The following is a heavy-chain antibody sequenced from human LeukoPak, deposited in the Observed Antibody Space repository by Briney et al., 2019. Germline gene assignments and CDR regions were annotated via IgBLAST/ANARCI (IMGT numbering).Heavy chain of an antibody. J-gene: IGHJ4*02. V-gene: IGHV3-48*01. CDR3: AKDSLLGYCSSTSCYPNS. D-gene: IGHD2-2*01. CDR1: GFIFSSYS. Sequence: GGSLRLSCAASGFIFSSYSMNWVRQAPGKGLEWVSYISSSGSTIYYSDSVKGRFTISRDNAKNSLYLQMNSLRAEDTAVYYCAKDSLLGYCSSTSCYPNSWGQGTLVTVSS. CDR2: ISSSGSTI.